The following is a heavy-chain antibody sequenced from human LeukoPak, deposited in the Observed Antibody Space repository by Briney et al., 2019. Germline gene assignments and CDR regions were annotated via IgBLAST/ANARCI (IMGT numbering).Heavy chain of an antibody. J-gene: IGHJ4*02. D-gene: IGHD3/OR15-3a*01. CDR1: GGSISSYY. Sequence: PSETLSLTCTVSGGSISSYYWSWIRQPAGKGLEWIGRIYTSGSNNYNPSLKSRVTMSVDTSKNQFSLKLSSVTAADTAMYYCARASLILKGPQKLYYFDYWGQGTLVTVSS. V-gene: IGHV4-4*07. CDR3: ARASLILKGPQKLYYFDY. CDR2: IYTSGSN.